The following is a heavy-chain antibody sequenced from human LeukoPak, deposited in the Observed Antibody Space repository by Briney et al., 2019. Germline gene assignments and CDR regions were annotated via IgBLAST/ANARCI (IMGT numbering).Heavy chain of an antibody. Sequence: GGSLRLSCAASGFTFSSYAMNWVRQAPGKGLEYVSAISSNGGSTYYANSVKGRFTISRDNSKNTLYLQMGSLRAEDMAVYYCARGYGDYVDYWGQGTLVTVSS. CDR1: GFTFSSYA. V-gene: IGHV3-64*01. J-gene: IGHJ4*02. CDR3: ARGYGDYVDY. D-gene: IGHD4-17*01. CDR2: ISSNGGST.